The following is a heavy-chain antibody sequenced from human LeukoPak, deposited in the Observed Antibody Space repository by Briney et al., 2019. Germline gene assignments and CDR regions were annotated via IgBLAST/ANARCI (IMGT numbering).Heavy chain of an antibody. CDR3: ARAPVGYSYGYYYGMDV. Sequence: GGSLRLSCAASGFTFSSYGMHWVRQAPGKGLEWVAVIWYDGSNKYYADSVKGRFTISRDNSKNTLYLQMNSLRAEDTAVYYCARAPVGYSYGYYYGMDVWGKGTTVTVSS. V-gene: IGHV3-33*01. J-gene: IGHJ6*04. CDR2: IWYDGSNK. D-gene: IGHD5-18*01. CDR1: GFTFSSYG.